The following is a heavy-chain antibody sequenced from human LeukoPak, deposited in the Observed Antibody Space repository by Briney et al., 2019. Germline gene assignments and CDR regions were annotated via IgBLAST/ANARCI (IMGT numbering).Heavy chain of an antibody. CDR3: AKDGDGWQPEYFQH. CDR2: ISGSGGST. CDR1: GFTLSSYA. D-gene: IGHD2-21*01. Sequence: PGGSLRLSCAASGFTLSSYAMSCVRQAPGKGLEWVSAISGSGGSTYYADSVKGRFTISRDNSKNTLYLQMNSLRAEDTAVYYCAKDGDGWQPEYFQHWGQGTLVTVSS. V-gene: IGHV3-23*01. J-gene: IGHJ1*01.